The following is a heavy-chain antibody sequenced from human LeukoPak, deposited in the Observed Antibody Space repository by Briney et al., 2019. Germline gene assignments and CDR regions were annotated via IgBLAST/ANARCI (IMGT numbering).Heavy chain of an antibody. CDR2: ISGSGGST. D-gene: IGHD3-10*01. Sequence: GGSLRLSCAASGFTFSSYAMSWVPQAPGKGLEWVSAISGSGGSTYYADSVKGRFTISRDNSKNTLYLQMNSLRAEDTAVYYCAKEGGSGSYYSYYFDYWGQGTLVTVSS. V-gene: IGHV3-23*01. J-gene: IGHJ4*02. CDR3: AKEGGSGSYYSYYFDY. CDR1: GFTFSSYA.